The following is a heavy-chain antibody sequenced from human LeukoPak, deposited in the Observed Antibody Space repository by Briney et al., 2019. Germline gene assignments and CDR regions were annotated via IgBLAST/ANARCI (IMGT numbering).Heavy chain of an antibody. CDR1: GYSISSSNW. V-gene: IGHV4-28*01. CDR2: IYYSGST. Sequence: SSDTLSLTCAVSGYSISSSNWWGWIRQPPGKGLEWIGYIYYSGSTYYNPSLKSRVTMSVDTSKNQFSLKLSSVTAVDTAVYYCAVERDGYSIDYWGQGTLVTVSS. CDR3: AVERDGYSIDY. D-gene: IGHD5-24*01. J-gene: IGHJ4*02.